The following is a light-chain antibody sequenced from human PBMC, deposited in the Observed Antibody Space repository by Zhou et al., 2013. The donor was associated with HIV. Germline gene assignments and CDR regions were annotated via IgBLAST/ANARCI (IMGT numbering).Light chain of an antibody. CDR2: AAS. CDR3: QQSYSIPWT. CDR1: QSISSY. Sequence: DIQMTQSPSTLSASVGDRVTITCRASQSISSYLNWYQQKPGKAPKLLIYAASSLQSGVPSRFNGSGSETDFTLTISSLQPEDFATYHCQQSYSIPWTFGQGTKVEIK. V-gene: IGKV1-39*01. J-gene: IGKJ1*01.